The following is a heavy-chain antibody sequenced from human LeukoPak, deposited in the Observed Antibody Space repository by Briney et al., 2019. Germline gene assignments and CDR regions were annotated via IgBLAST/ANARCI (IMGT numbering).Heavy chain of an antibody. CDR3: ARDGAYSYTY. J-gene: IGHJ4*02. CDR2: ISESGDST. V-gene: IGHV3-23*01. Sequence: GGSLRLSCAASGFTFSSYALNWVRQAPGKGLEWVSFISESGDSTDYADSVKGRFTISRDNSKNTLYLEMNSLRAEDTAVYYCARDGAYSYTYWGQGTLVIVSS. D-gene: IGHD5-18*01. CDR1: GFTFSSYA.